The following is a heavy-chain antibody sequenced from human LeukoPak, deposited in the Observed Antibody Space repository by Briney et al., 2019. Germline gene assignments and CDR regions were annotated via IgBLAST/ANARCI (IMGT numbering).Heavy chain of an antibody. V-gene: IGHV3-7*01. CDR1: GFTFTTYW. Sequence: GGSLRLSCGASGFTFTTYWMNWVRQAPGKGLEWVANIKQDGSETYYVGSVKDRFTISRDNDKNSVFLQMGSLRVEDTAVYYCVRGFDGTNAFDLWGQGTMVTVSS. CDR3: VRGFDGTNAFDL. CDR2: IKQDGSET. D-gene: IGHD3-9*01. J-gene: IGHJ3*01.